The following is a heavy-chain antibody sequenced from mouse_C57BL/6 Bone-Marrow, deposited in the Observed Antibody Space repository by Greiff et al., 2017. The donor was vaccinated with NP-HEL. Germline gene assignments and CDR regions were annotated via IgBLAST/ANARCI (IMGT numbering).Heavy chain of an antibody. Sequence: QVQLQQPGAELVMPGASVKLSCKASGHTFTSYWMHWVKQRPGQGLEWIGEIDPSDSYTNYNQKFKGKSTLTVDKSSRTAYMQLSSRTSEDSAVYYCAREGVITTIIDYWGQGTTLTVSS. CDR2: IDPSDSYT. CDR1: GHTFTSYW. J-gene: IGHJ2*01. CDR3: AREGVITTIIDY. V-gene: IGHV1-69*01. D-gene: IGHD1-1*01.